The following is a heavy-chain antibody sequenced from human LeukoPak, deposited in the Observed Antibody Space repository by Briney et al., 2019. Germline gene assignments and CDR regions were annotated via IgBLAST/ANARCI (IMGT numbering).Heavy chain of an antibody. CDR2: IYPNGAI. CDR3: AREYGDQGTRNFDY. J-gene: IGHJ4*02. CDR1: GASISTHF. D-gene: IGHD4-17*01. V-gene: IGHV4-4*07. Sequence: SETLSLTCTVSGASISTHFWTWIRQPAGKGLEWIGRIYPNGAINYNPSLKSRVTMSVDTSKNQFSLKLISVTAADTAVYYCAREYGDQGTRNFDYWGQGGLVTVSS.